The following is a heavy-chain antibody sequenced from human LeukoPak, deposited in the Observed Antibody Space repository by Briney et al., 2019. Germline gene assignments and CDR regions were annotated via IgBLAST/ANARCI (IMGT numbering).Heavy chain of an antibody. D-gene: IGHD6-13*01. CDR3: ARDMGEWGAAAAYDY. J-gene: IGHJ4*02. CDR1: GYTFTGYY. CDR2: INPNSGGT. Sequence: ASVKVSCKASGYTFTGYYMHWVRQAPGQGLEWMGWINPNSGGTNYAQKFQGRVTMTRDTSISTAYMELSRLRSDDTAVYYCARDMGEWGAAAAYDYWGQGTLVTVSS. V-gene: IGHV1-2*02.